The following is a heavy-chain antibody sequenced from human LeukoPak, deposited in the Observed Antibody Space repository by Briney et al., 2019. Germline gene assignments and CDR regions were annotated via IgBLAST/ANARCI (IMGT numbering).Heavy chain of an antibody. D-gene: IGHD7-27*01. Sequence: GALRLSCAASGFTFSSYAMHWVRQAPGKGLEWVAVISYDGSNKYYADSVEGRFTISRDNAKSSLYLQMNSLRAEDTAVYYCGRGHWGLDYWGQGTLVTVSS. CDR2: ISYDGSNK. CDR1: GFTFSSYA. V-gene: IGHV3-30*04. CDR3: GRGHWGLDY. J-gene: IGHJ4*02.